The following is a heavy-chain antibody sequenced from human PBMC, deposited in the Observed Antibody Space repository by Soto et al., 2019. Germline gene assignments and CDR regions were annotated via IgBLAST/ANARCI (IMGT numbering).Heavy chain of an antibody. D-gene: IGHD3-3*01. CDR2: ISYDGSNI. CDR3: AKETVEYYFDY. V-gene: IGHV3-30*18. Sequence: QVQLVESGGGVVQPGRSLRLSCAASGFTFSIYGMHWVRQAPGKGLEWVAVISYDGSNIYYADSVKGRFTISRDNSKNTLYLQMNSLRGEDTAVYYCAKETVEYYFDYWGQGTLVTVSS. CDR1: GFTFSIYG. J-gene: IGHJ4*02.